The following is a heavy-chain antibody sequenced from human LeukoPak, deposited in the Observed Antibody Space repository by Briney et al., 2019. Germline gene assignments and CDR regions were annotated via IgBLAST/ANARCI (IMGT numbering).Heavy chain of an antibody. V-gene: IGHV1-46*01. Sequence: ASVKVSCKASGYTFTSYYMHWVRQAPGQGLEWMGIINPSGGSTSYAQKFQGRVTMTRDTSTSTVYMELSSLRSEDTAVYYCARVNSSGWFGYYYYGMDVWVQGTTVTVSS. J-gene: IGHJ6*02. CDR1: GYTFTSYY. D-gene: IGHD6-19*01. CDR2: INPSGGST. CDR3: ARVNSSGWFGYYYYGMDV.